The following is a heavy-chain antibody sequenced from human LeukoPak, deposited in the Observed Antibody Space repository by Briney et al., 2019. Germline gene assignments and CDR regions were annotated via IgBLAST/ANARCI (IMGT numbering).Heavy chain of an antibody. CDR3: ARASGMIPDYYGMDV. CDR1: GFTFSSNY. J-gene: IGHJ6*02. V-gene: IGHV3-66*01. CDR2: IYSGGST. D-gene: IGHD3-16*01. Sequence: PGGSLRLPCAASGFTFSSNYMSWVRQAPGKGLEWVAVIYSGGSTYYADSVKGRFTISRDNSKNTLYLQMNNLTAEDTSVYYCARASGMIPDYYGMDVWGQGTTVTVSS.